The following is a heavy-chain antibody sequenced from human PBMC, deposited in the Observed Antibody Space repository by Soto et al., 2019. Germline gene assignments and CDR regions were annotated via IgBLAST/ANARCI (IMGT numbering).Heavy chain of an antibody. CDR3: ARDQPGYSYGYGLGY. CDR1: GFTFSSYS. J-gene: IGHJ4*02. Sequence: EVQLVESGGGLVKPGGSLRLSCAASGFTFSSYSMNWVRQAPGKGLEWVSSISSSSYIYYADSVKGRFTISSDNAKNALYLLMNSLRAENTAVYYCARDQPGYSYGYGLGYWGQGTLVSVSS. CDR2: ISSSSYI. V-gene: IGHV3-21*01. D-gene: IGHD5-18*01.